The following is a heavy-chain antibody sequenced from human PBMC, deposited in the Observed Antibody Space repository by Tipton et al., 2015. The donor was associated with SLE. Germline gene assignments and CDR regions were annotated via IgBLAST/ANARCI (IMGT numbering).Heavy chain of an antibody. CDR1: GGSISSTTYY. Sequence: TLSLTCTVSGGSISSTTYYWGWIRQSPGKGLEWIGSIFYSGTTYYSPSLKSRVTISVDTSKNQFSLKVSSVTAADTAVYYCARVASYDGSGYYLDWFDPWGQGTLVTVSS. CDR3: ARVASYDGSGYYLDWFDP. V-gene: IGHV4-39*07. J-gene: IGHJ5*02. CDR2: IFYSGTT. D-gene: IGHD3-22*01.